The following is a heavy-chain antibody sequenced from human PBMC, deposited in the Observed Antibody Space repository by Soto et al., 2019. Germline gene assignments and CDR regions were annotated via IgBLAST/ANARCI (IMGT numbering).Heavy chain of an antibody. CDR2: ISGSGGST. J-gene: IGHJ4*02. V-gene: IGHV3-23*01. D-gene: IGHD2-2*01. CDR1: GFTFSSYA. CDR3: ANQGAVPSYYFDY. Sequence: GESLKISCAASGFTFSSYAMSWVRQAPGKGLEWVSAISGSGGSTYYADSVKGRFTISRDNSKNTLYLQMNSLRAEDTAVYYCANQGAVPSYYFDYWGQGTLVTVSS.